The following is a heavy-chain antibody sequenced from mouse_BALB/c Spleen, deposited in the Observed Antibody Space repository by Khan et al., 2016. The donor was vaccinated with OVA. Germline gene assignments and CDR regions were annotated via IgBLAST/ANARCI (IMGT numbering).Heavy chain of an antibody. J-gene: IGHJ3*01. CDR3: ARKNGNYDWFAY. CDR1: GFNIKDTY. D-gene: IGHD2-1*01. V-gene: IGHV14-3*02. Sequence: VQLQQSGAELVKPGASVKLSCTASGFNIKDTYMHWVKQRPEQGLEWIGRIDPANGNTKYDPKFQGKATITADTSSNTAYLQLSSLTSEDTAVYYCARKNGNYDWFAYWGQGTLVTVSA. CDR2: IDPANGNT.